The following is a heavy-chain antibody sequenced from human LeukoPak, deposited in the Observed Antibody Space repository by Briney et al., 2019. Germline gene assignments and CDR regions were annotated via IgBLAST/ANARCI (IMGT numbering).Heavy chain of an antibody. D-gene: IGHD3-16*01. CDR3: ARVRGEYYYYYGMDV. Sequence: KGLEWVAVISYDGSNKYYADSVKGRFTISRDNSKNTLYLQMNSLRAEDTAVYYCARVRGEYYYYYGMDVWGQGTTVTVSS. J-gene: IGHJ6*02. V-gene: IGHV3-30*04. CDR2: ISYDGSNK.